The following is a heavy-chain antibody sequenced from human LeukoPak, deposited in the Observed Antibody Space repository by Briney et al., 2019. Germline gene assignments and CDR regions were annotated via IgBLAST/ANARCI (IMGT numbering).Heavy chain of an antibody. J-gene: IGHJ4*02. Sequence: GGSLRLSCAVSGYTFRRNGMHWVRQAPGKGLEWVAVIWYDGSKKYYGDSVRGRFTISRDNSKNTLYLQMNSLRAEDTAVYYCARWLSDKIDSNGYLDFWGQGTVVAVSS. CDR2: IWYDGSKK. V-gene: IGHV3-33*01. D-gene: IGHD5-18*01. CDR1: GYTFRRNG. CDR3: ARWLSDKIDSNGYLDF.